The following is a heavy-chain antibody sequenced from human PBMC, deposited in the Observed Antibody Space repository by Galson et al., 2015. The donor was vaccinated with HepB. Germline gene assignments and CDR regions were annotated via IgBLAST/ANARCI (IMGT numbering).Heavy chain of an antibody. CDR2: INPSGGST. V-gene: IGHV1-46*01. CDR1: GYTFTSYY. J-gene: IGHJ2*01. Sequence: SVKVSCKASGYTFTSYYMHWVRQAPGQGLEWMGIINPSGGSTSYAQKFQGRVTMTRDTSTSTVYMELSSLRSEDTAVYYCARYAASPGNDYGDYWYFDLWGRGTLVTVSS. CDR3: ARYAASPGNDYGDYWYFDL. D-gene: IGHD4-17*01.